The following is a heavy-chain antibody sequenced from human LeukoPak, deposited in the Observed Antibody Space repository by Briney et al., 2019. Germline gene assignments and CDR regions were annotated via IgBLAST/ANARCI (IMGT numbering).Heavy chain of an antibody. CDR3: ARVVPAAICAFDI. Sequence: GGSLRLSCAASGFTFSSYSMNWVRQAPGKGLEWVSSISSSSSYIYYADSVKGRFTISRDNAKNSLYLQMNSLRAEDTAVYYCARVVPAAICAFDIWGQGTMVTVSS. CDR1: GFTFSSYS. J-gene: IGHJ3*02. CDR2: ISSSSSYI. D-gene: IGHD2-2*01. V-gene: IGHV3-21*01.